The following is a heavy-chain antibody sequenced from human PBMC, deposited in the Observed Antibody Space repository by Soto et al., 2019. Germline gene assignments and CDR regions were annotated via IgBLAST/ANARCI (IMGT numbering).Heavy chain of an antibody. CDR2: INPSGGYT. D-gene: IGHD3-9*01. J-gene: IGHJ5*02. CDR3: TKDAKFDDIYTGYFGNDL. V-gene: IGHV1-46*01. CDR1: GYTFTSYY. Sequence: ASVKVSCKASGYTFTSYYMNWVRQAPGQGLEWLGIINPSGGYTTYAQRFLGRVTMTSDTSTSTVHMELGSLTSDDTAVYYCTKDAKFDDIYTGYFGNDLWGQGTPVTVSS.